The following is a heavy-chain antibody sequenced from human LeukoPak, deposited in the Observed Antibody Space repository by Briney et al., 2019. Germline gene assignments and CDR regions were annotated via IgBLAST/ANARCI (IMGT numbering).Heavy chain of an antibody. CDR2: ITPIYGTP. V-gene: IGHV1-69*13. D-gene: IGHD2-21*01. Sequence: GASVKVSCKASGGTFSSYAISWVRQAPGQGLEWMGGITPIYGTPNYAQRFQDRVTIIADESTRTVYMELSSLRSEDTAVYYCARAASYYYYYMDVWGKGTTVTISS. CDR1: GGTFSSYA. J-gene: IGHJ6*03. CDR3: ARAASYYYYYMDV.